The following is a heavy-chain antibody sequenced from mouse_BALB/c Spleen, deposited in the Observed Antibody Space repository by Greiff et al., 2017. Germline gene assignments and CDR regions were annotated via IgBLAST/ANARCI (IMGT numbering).Heavy chain of an antibody. CDR1: GYSITSGYY. D-gene: IGHD2-4*01. CDR2: ISYDGSN. V-gene: IGHV3-6*02. CDR3: AREGGLPYAMDY. J-gene: IGHJ4*01. Sequence: DVKLQESGPGLVKPSQSLSLTCSVTGYSITSGYYWNWLRQFPGNKLEWMGYISYDGSNNYNPSLKNRISITRDTSKNQLFLKLNSVTTEDTATYYCAREGGLPYAMDYWGQGTSVTVSS.